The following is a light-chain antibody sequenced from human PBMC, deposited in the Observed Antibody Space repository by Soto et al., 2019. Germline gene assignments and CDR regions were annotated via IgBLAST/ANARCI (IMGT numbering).Light chain of an antibody. CDR3: QKYNNAPRT. CDR2: AAS. CDR1: QGISNY. J-gene: IGKJ1*01. V-gene: IGKV1-27*01. Sequence: DIQMTQSPSSLSASVGDTVTITCRASQGISNYLAWYQQKPEQVPNLLIYAASTLQSGVPSRLSGSGSGTDFTLTISSLRPEDVATYYCQKYNNAPRTFGQGTKVEI.